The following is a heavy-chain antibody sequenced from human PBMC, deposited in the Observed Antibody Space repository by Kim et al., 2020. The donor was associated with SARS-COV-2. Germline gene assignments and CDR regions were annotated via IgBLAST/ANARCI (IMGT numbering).Heavy chain of an antibody. V-gene: IGHV4-59*13. CDR1: GGSISSYY. D-gene: IGHD5-12*01. CDR3: ARSQYSGYDFLGYFDY. J-gene: IGHJ4*02. CDR2: IYYSGST. Sequence: SETLYLTCTVSGGSISSYYWSWIRQPPGKGLEWIGYIYYSGSTNYNPSLKSRVTISVDTSKNQFSLKLSSVTAADTAVYYCARSQYSGYDFLGYFDYWGQGTLVTVSS.